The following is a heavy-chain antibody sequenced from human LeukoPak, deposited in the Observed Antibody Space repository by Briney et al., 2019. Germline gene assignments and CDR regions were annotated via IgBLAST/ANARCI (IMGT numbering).Heavy chain of an antibody. V-gene: IGHV1-46*01. J-gene: IGHJ3*02. CDR1: GYTFTSYY. Sequence: ASVKVSCKASGYTFTSYYIHWVRQAPGQGLEWMGIINPSGGSTNYAQKFQDVATMTRDTSTSTVYMEVSSLRSEDTAVYYCARVKAGDRGNAFDIWGQGTTVTVSS. CDR2: INPSGGST. D-gene: IGHD7-27*01. CDR3: ARVKAGDRGNAFDI.